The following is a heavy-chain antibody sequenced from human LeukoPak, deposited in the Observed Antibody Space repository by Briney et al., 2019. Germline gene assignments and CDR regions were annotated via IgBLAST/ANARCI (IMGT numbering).Heavy chain of an antibody. CDR3: ARQRDLSD. CDR1: GFTFSTSW. CDR2: INEDGSEK. Sequence: PGGSLRLSCAASGFTFSTSWMSWVRQAPGKGLEWVANINEDGSEKYYVDSVKGRFTISRDNARDSLYLQMNSLRAEDTGVFYCARQRDLSDWGQGTQVTVSS. D-gene: IGHD5/OR15-5a*01. V-gene: IGHV3-7*01. J-gene: IGHJ4*02.